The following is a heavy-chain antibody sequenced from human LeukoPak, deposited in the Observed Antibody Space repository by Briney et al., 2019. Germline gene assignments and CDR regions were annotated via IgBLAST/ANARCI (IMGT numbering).Heavy chain of an antibody. D-gene: IGHD3-22*01. CDR3: AKGHYDSSGYYSGQFDY. CDR1: GFTFSSYG. J-gene: IGHJ4*02. CDR2: ISYDGCNK. Sequence: QPGRSLRLSCAASGFTFSSYGMHWVRQAPGKGLEWVAVISYDGCNKYYADSVKGRFTISRDNSKDTLYLQMNSLRAEDTAVYYCAKGHYDSSGYYSGQFDYWGQGTLVTVSS. V-gene: IGHV3-30*18.